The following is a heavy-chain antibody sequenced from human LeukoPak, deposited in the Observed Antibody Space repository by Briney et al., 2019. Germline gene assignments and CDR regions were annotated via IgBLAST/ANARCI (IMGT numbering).Heavy chain of an antibody. V-gene: IGHV1-2*02. D-gene: IGHD2-2*02. CDR3: ARGCISTSCYTEGDY. CDR1: GYSFTGYY. Sequence: ASVKVSCKASGYSFTGYYIHWVRQAPGQGLEWMGWINPNSGGTNYAQKFQGRVTMTRDTSISTAYMELSRLRSDDTAVYYCARGCISTSCYTEGDYWGQGTLVTVSS. J-gene: IGHJ4*02. CDR2: INPNSGGT.